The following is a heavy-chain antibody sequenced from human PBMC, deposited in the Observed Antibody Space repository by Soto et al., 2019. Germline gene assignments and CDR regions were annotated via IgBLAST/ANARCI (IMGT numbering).Heavy chain of an antibody. CDR3: ARRAETNGWNGFGADKYYFDF. CDR1: GYTFTSYD. Sequence: APVKVSCNASGYTFTSYDIYWVRQATGQGLGRMGWMNPNTGISGSAQKCQGRVTMNSDTYMSTGHMELSILRSEDTAVYYCARRAETNGWNGFGADKYYFDFWGQGTLVTVSS. D-gene: IGHD1-1*01. V-gene: IGHV1-8*01. J-gene: IGHJ4*02. CDR2: MNPNTGIS.